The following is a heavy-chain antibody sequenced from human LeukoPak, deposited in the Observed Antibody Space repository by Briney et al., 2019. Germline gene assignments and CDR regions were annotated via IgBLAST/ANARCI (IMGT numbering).Heavy chain of an antibody. Sequence: PGGSLGLSCAGYEFSFRSYWMHWVRQPPEKGLEWVFSIKSDGSATAHADSVKGRFSMSTDSAKNTASLQMNSLRVEDTAMYYCAMDINGDLFHVWGQGTPVTVSS. D-gene: IGHD2-2*03. CDR2: IKSDGSAT. CDR1: EFSFRSYW. J-gene: IGHJ4*02. CDR3: AMDINGDLFHV. V-gene: IGHV3-74*01.